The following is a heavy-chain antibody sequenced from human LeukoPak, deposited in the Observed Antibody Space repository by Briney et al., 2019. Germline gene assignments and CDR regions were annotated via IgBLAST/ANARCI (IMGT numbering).Heavy chain of an antibody. V-gene: IGHV4-4*07. CDR2: IYTSGST. D-gene: IGHD2-2*01. Sequence: SETLSLTCTVSGGSISSYYWSWIRQPAGKGLEWIGRIYTSGSTNYNPSLKSRVTMSVDTSKNQFSLKLSSVTAADTAVYYCARGYVDIVVVPAATNWFDPWGQGTLVTVSS. J-gene: IGHJ5*02. CDR3: ARGYVDIVVVPAATNWFDP. CDR1: GGSISSYY.